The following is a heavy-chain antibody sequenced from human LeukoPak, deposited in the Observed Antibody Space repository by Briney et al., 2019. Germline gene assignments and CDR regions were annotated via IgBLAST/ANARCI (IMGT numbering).Heavy chain of an antibody. D-gene: IGHD3-22*01. CDR2: INPNSGGT. Sequence: ASVKYSCKASGYTFTSYGISWVRQAPGQGLEWMGWINPNSGGTNYAQKFQGWVTMTRDTSISTAYMELSRLRSDDTAVYYCARAGYDSSGSIDYWGQGTLVTVSS. CDR1: GYTFTSYG. V-gene: IGHV1-2*04. J-gene: IGHJ4*02. CDR3: ARAGYDSSGSIDY.